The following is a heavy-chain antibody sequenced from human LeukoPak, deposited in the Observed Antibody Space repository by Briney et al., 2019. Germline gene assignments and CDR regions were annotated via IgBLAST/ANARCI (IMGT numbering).Heavy chain of an antibody. J-gene: IGHJ3*02. Sequence: PGRSLRLSCAASGFTFSSYGMHWVRQAPGKGLEWVAVISYDGSNKYYADSVKGRFTISRDNSKNTLYLQMNSLRAEDTAVYYCARDGYNYDAFDIWGQGTMVTVSS. CDR3: ARDGYNYDAFDI. V-gene: IGHV3-30*03. CDR2: ISYDGSNK. D-gene: IGHD5-24*01. CDR1: GFTFSSYG.